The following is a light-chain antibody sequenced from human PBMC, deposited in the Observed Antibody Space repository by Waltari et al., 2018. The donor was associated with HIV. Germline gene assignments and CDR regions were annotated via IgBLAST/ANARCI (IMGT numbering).Light chain of an antibody. V-gene: IGKV2D-29*01. J-gene: IGKJ5*01. CDR3: MQSLQSASNT. Sequence: IVMTQSPLSLSVPPGQPASIPCKPSQSLLHRDGKTYFYWYFQKPGHPRKKMINEVAKRCAGGADRFSGSGSWTDFTLTISRVENEDVVIYYCMQSLQSASNTFGQGTRLEIK. CDR2: EVA. CDR1: QSLLHRDGKTY.